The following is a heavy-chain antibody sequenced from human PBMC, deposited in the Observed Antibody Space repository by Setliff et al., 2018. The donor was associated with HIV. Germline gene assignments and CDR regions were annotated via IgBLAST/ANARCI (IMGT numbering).Heavy chain of an antibody. J-gene: IGHJ4*02. V-gene: IGHV1-18*01. Sequence: ASVKVSCKASGYTFTSYGISWVRQAPGQGLEWMGWISAYNGNTNYAQKLQGRVTMTTDTSTSTAYMELRSLRSDDTAVYYCARDPPSLWFGGLLYLLTLDYWGQGTLVTVSS. CDR2: ISAYNGNT. CDR3: ARDPPSLWFGGLLYLLTLDY. CDR1: GYTFTSYG. D-gene: IGHD3-10*01.